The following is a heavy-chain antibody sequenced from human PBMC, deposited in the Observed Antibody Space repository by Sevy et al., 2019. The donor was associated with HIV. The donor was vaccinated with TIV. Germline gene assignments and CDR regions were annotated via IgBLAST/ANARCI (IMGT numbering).Heavy chain of an antibody. CDR2: INPNSGGT. CDR1: GYTFTGYY. V-gene: IGHV1-2*06. Sequence: ASLKVSCKASGYTFTGYYMHWVRQAPGQGLEWMGRINPNSGGTNYAQKFQGRVTMTRDTSISTAYMELSRLRSDDTAVYYCARDRATIFGVVNYYYGMDVWGQGTTVTVSS. J-gene: IGHJ6*02. D-gene: IGHD3-3*01. CDR3: ARDRATIFGVVNYYYGMDV.